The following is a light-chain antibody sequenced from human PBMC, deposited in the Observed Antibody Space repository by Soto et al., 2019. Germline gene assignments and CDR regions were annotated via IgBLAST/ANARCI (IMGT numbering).Light chain of an antibody. Sequence: DIQRTQSPSTLSASVGDRVTITCRASQSISSWLAWYQQRPGKAPKLLIYDASSLESGVPSRFSGSRSGPDFTLTISSLQPEDFATDDCQQSYSSPPTVGQGTKVDIK. J-gene: IGKJ1*01. CDR3: QQSYSSPPT. CDR2: DAS. CDR1: QSISSW. V-gene: IGKV1-5*01.